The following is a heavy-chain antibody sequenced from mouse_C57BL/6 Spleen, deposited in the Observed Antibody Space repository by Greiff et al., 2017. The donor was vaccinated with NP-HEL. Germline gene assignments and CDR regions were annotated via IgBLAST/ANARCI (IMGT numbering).Heavy chain of an antibody. J-gene: IGHJ2*01. CDR2: IHPNSGST. Sequence: LQQPGAELVKPGASVKLSCKASGYTFTSYWMHWVKQRPGQGLEWIGMIHPNSGSTYYNEKFKSQATLTVDKSSSTAYMQLSSLTSEDSAVYYCARGVTTVRNYFDYWGQGTTLTVSS. CDR1: GYTFTSYW. D-gene: IGHD1-1*01. V-gene: IGHV1-64*01. CDR3: ARGVTTVRNYFDY.